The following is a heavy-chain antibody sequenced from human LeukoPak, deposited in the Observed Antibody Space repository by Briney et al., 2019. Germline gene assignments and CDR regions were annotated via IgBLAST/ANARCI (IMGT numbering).Heavy chain of an antibody. CDR2: IKSKTDGGTT. Sequence: GGSLRLSCAASGFTVSTNYMIWVRQGPGKGLEWIGRIKSKTDGGTTDYAAPVKGRFTISRDDSKHTLYLEVNSLKTEDTAVYYCTTGNWGSFSYWGQGTLVTVSS. CDR1: GFTVSTNY. J-gene: IGHJ4*02. V-gene: IGHV3-15*01. CDR3: TTGNWGSFSY. D-gene: IGHD7-27*01.